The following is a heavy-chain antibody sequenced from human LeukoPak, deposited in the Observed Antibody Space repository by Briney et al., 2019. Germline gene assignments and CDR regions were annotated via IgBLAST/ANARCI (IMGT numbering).Heavy chain of an antibody. V-gene: IGHV1-58*01. J-gene: IGHJ4*03. D-gene: IGHD1-26*01. Sequence: GASVKVSCKASGFTFTSSAVQWVRQARGQRLEWIGWIVVGSGNTNYAQKFQERVTITRDMSTSTAYMELSSLRSEDTAVYYCAAAFSGSYWGGFDYWGQGTTVTVSS. CDR2: IVVGSGNT. CDR1: GFTFTSSA. CDR3: AAAFSGSYWGGFDY.